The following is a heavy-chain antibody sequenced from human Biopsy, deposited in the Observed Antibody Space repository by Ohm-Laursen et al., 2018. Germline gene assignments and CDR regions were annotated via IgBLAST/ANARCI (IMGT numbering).Heavy chain of an antibody. J-gene: IGHJ6*02. V-gene: IGHV1-69*10. CDR3: AREYPEGDV. Sequence: VKISCKASGGIFSRYVMSWVRQAPGQGLEWMGRIIPLLGITNYAERFQGRVTISVDRSTSTAYMELSSLKSEGTAVYYCAREYPEGDVWGQGTSVTVSS. CDR1: GGIFSRYV. CDR2: IIPLLGIT. D-gene: IGHD2-2*02.